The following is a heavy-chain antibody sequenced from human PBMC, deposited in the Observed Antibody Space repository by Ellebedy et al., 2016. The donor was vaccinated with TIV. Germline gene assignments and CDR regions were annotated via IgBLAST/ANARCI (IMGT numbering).Heavy chain of an antibody. CDR1: GGSISSSGYY. CDR3: ARVGDAWFGELSNFDY. J-gene: IGHJ4*02. V-gene: IGHV4-39*07. Sequence: SETLSLTXTVSGGSISSSGYYWGWIRQPPGKGLEWIGTIYYSGSTYYNPSLKSRVSISVDTSKNQFSLKLSSVTAADTAVYYCARVGDAWFGELSNFDYWGQGTLVTVSS. CDR2: IYYSGST. D-gene: IGHD3-10*01.